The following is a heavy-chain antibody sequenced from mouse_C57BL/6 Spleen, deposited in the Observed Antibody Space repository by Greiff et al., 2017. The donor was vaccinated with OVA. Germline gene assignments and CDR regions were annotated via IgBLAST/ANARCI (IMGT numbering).Heavy chain of an antibody. CDR3: TRSSYYDYDGY. CDR2: IDPETGGT. Sequence: VQRVESGAELVRPGASVTLSCKASGYTFTDYEMHWVKQTPVHGLEWIGAIDPETGGTAYNQKFKGKAILTADKSSSTAYMELRSLTSEDSAVYYCTRSSYYDYDGYWGQGTTLTVSS. V-gene: IGHV1-15*01. CDR1: GYTFTDYE. J-gene: IGHJ2*01. D-gene: IGHD2-4*01.